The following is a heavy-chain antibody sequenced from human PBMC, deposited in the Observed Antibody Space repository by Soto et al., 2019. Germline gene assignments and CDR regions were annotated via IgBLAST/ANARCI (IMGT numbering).Heavy chain of an antibody. V-gene: IGHV4-31*03. CDR3: ARGSIMITFGGVIAPFNDAFDI. CDR2: IYYSGST. Sequence: QVQLQESGPGLVKPSQTLSLTCTVSGGSISSGGYYWSWIRQHPGKGLEWIGYIYYSGSTYYNPSLKSRVTISVDTPKNQFSLKLSSVTAADTAVYYCARGSIMITFGGVIAPFNDAFDIWGQGTMVTVSS. D-gene: IGHD3-16*02. CDR1: GGSISSGGYY. J-gene: IGHJ3*02.